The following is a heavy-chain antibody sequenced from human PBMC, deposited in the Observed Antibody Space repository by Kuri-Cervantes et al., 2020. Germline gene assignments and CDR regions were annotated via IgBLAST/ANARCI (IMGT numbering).Heavy chain of an antibody. J-gene: IGHJ5*02. CDR1: GFTFSSYS. Sequence: GGSLRLSCAASGFTFSSYSMNWVRQAPGKGLEWVAVISYDGSNKYYADSVKGRFTISRDNSKNTLYLQMNSLRAEDTAVYYCARANGIATNKNWFDPWGQGTLVTVSS. D-gene: IGHD6-13*01. V-gene: IGHV3-30*03. CDR3: ARANGIATNKNWFDP. CDR2: ISYDGSNK.